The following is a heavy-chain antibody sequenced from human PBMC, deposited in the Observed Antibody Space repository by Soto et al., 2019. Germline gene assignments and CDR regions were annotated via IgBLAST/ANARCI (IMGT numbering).Heavy chain of an antibody. CDR3: ARDGRNCSSTSCYDSYYYGMDV. D-gene: IGHD2-2*01. Sequence: GAPRLSLGAPGFTLRCFYLRWVPPAPGEGGGGGFYISSSSSYTNYADSVKGRFTISRDNAKNSLYLQMNSLRAEDTAVYYCARDGRNCSSTSCYDSYYYGMDVWGQGTTVTVSS. J-gene: IGHJ6*02. CDR2: ISSSSSYT. V-gene: IGHV3-11*06. CDR1: GFTLRCFY.